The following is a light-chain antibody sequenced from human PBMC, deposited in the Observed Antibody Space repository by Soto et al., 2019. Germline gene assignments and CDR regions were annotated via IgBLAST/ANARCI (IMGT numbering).Light chain of an antibody. Sequence: QLVLTQSPSASASLGSSVKLTCTLSSGHSNYVIAWHQQQSEKGPRYLMKLNSDGSHSKGDGIPDRFSGSSSGAERYLTISSLQSEDEADYYCETWGTGTGVFGGGTKLTVL. V-gene: IGLV4-69*01. CDR3: ETWGTGTGV. CDR1: SGHSNYV. J-gene: IGLJ2*01. CDR2: LNSDGSH.